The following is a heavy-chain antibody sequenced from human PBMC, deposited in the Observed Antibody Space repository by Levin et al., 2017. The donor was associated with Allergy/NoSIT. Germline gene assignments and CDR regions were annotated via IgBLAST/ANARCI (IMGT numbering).Heavy chain of an antibody. Sequence: PGGSLRLSCAASGFTFSSYGMHWVRQAPGKGLEWVAVISYDGSNKYYADSVKGRFTISRDNSKNTLSLQMNSLRTEDTAVYYCAIAGAAAATLYHPYYYYGLDVWGQGTTVAVSS. CDR1: GFTFSSYG. V-gene: IGHV3-30*03. CDR2: ISYDGSNK. CDR3: AIAGAAAATLYHPYYYYGLDV. D-gene: IGHD6-13*01. J-gene: IGHJ6*02.